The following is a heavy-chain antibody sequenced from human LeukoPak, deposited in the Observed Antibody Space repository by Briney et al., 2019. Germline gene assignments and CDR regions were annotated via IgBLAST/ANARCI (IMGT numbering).Heavy chain of an antibody. CDR2: ISWDGGTT. Sequence: PGGSLRLSCAASGFDFGDYMMHWVRHAPGKGLEWVSLISWDGGTTNYADSVKGRFTISRDNSKNSLYFLRNDLTAEDTAFYYCARGGYGGVFDYWGQGTLVTVSS. V-gene: IGHV3-43D*04. CDR3: ARGGYGGVFDY. J-gene: IGHJ4*02. CDR1: GFDFGDYM. D-gene: IGHD4-23*01.